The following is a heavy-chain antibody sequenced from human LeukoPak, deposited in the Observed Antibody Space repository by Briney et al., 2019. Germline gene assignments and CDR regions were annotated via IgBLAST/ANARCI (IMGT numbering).Heavy chain of an antibody. CDR3: ATTLDCSSTSCRVWYYYYMDV. CDR1: GYTFTGYY. CDR2: INPNSGGT. Sequence: GASVKVSCKASGYTFTGYYMHWVRQAPGQGLEWMGWINPNSGGTNYAQKFQGRVTMTRDTSISTAYMELSRLRSDDTAVYYCATTLDCSSTSCRVWYYYYMDVWGKGTTVTVSS. D-gene: IGHD2-2*01. J-gene: IGHJ6*03. V-gene: IGHV1-2*02.